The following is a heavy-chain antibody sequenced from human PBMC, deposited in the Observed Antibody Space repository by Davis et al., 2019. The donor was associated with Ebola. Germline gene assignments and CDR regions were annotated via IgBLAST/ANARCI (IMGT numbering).Heavy chain of an antibody. CDR1: GFTFSSYA. D-gene: IGHD3-22*01. V-gene: IGHV3-23*01. CDR2: ISGSGGST. CDR3: AKAPFRVVVIRPYFDY. J-gene: IGHJ4*02. Sequence: GESLKISCAASGFTFSSYAMSWVRQAPGKGLEWVSAISGSGGSTYYADSVKGRFTISRDNSKNTLYLQMNSLRAEDTAVYYCAKAPFRVVVIRPYFDYWGQGTLVTVSS.